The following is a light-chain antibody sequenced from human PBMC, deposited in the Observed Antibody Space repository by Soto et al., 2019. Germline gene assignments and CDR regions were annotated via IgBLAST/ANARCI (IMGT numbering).Light chain of an antibody. V-gene: IGLV2-14*01. CDR2: EVS. Sequence: QSVLTQPASVSGSPGQSITISCTGTSSDVGGYNYVSWYQQHPGKAPKLMIYEVSNRPSGVSNRFSGSKSGNTASLTISGLQAEDEAEYYCSSYTNIKTTACVFGPATKVTVL. CDR3: SSYTNIKTTACV. CDR1: SSDVGGYNY. J-gene: IGLJ1*01.